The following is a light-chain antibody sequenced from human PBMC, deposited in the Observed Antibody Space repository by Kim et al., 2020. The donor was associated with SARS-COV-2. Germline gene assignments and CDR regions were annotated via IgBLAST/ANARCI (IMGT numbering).Light chain of an antibody. V-gene: IGLV3-1*01. CDR2: QDT. CDR3: QTWDSSSVI. CDR1: KLEDKY. Sequence: SYELTQPPSVSVSPVQTASITCSGDKLEDKYVCWYQQKAGQSPVLLIYQDTKWPSGIPERFSGSNSGNTATLTISGTQAMDEADYYCQTWDSSSVIFGGGTQLTVL. J-gene: IGLJ2*01.